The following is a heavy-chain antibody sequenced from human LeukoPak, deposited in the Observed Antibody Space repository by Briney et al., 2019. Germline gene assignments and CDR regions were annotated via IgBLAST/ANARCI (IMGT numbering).Heavy chain of an antibody. Sequence: SETLSLTCSVSGDSIRTYYWSWIRQPPGKGLEWIGYIIDTGSTNYKPSLKTRLTMSVDVSKNQISLKLSSVTAADTAVYYCARSSLTGGWFDPWGQGTLITVSS. V-gene: IGHV4-59*01. J-gene: IGHJ5*02. D-gene: IGHD7-27*01. CDR2: IIDTGST. CDR1: GDSIRTYY. CDR3: ARSSLTGGWFDP.